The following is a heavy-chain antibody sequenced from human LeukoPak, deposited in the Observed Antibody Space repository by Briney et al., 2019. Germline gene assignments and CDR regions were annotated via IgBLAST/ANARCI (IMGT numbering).Heavy chain of an antibody. J-gene: IGHJ5*02. CDR1: GYTFTSYD. Sequence: ASVKVSCKASGYTFTSYDINWVRQATGQGLEWMGWMNPNSGNTGYAQKFQGRVTITRNTSISTAYMELSSLRSEDTAVYYCARGQYIPRVGVVVPAAMRGTFDPWGQGTLVTVSS. CDR2: MNPNSGNT. D-gene: IGHD2-2*01. V-gene: IGHV1-8*03. CDR3: ARGQYIPRVGVVVPAAMRGTFDP.